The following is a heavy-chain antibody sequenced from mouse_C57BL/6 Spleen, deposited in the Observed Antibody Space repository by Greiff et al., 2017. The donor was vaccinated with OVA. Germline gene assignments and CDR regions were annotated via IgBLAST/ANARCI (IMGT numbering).Heavy chain of an antibody. CDR2: IYPGDGDT. D-gene: IGHD4-1*01. CDR1: GYAFSSYW. J-gene: IGHJ2*01. CDR3: AREDWDRDFDY. V-gene: IGHV1-80*01. Sequence: VKLMESGAELVKPGASVKISCKASGYAFSSYWMNWVKQRPGKGLEWIGQIYPGDGDTNYNGKFKGKATLTADKSSSTAYMQLSSLTSEDSAVYFCAREDWDRDFDYWGQGTTLTVSS.